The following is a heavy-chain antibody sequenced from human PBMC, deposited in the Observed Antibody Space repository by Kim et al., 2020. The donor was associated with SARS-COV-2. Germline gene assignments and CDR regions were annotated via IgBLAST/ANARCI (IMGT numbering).Heavy chain of an antibody. D-gene: IGHD3-10*01. Sequence: GGSLRLSCAASGFTFSSYAMSWVRQAPGKGLEWVSVIYSGGSSTYYADSVKGRFTISRDNSKNTLYLQMNSLRAEDTAVYYCAKDPGGYYGMDVWGQGTTVTVSS. J-gene: IGHJ6*02. CDR3: AKDPGGYYGMDV. V-gene: IGHV3-23*03. CDR2: IYSGGSST. CDR1: GFTFSSYA.